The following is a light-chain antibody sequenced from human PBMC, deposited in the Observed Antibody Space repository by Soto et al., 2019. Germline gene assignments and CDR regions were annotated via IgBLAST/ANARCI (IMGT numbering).Light chain of an antibody. CDR1: QTISSVY. CDR3: QQYGRSHPWT. V-gene: IGKV3-20*01. J-gene: IGKJ1*01. CDR2: VAS. Sequence: EIVLTQSPGTLSLSPGERATLSCRASQTISSVYLAWYQQKPVEAPRLLIFVASSRATGIPDRFSGSGSGTDFTLTLSRLEPEESGVYYCQQYGRSHPWTFGQGTKVDIK.